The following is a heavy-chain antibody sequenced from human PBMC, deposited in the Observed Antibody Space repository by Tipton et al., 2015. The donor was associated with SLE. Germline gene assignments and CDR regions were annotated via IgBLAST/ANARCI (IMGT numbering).Heavy chain of an antibody. CDR1: GGSINSSPYY. CDR2: ISFSGTT. J-gene: IGHJ6*03. CDR3: ARDKKAPSYYYYYMDV. Sequence: TLSLTCIVSGGSINSSPYYWGWVRQTPGKGLEWLGNISFSGTTYFNPPLKSRVTLSRDTSKNQFSLKLSSVTAADTAVYYCARDKKAPSYYYYYMDVWGKGTTVTVSS. V-gene: IGHV4-39*07.